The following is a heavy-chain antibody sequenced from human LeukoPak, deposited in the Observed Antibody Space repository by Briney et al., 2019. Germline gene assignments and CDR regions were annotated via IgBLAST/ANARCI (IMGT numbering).Heavy chain of an antibody. CDR2: INPNSGGT. CDR3: ARDRGYSSGWTDY. Sequence: ASVKVSCKASGYTFTGYYLQWVRQAPGQGLEWMGWINPNSGGTNYAQKFRGRVTMTRDTSISTAYMELSRLRADDTAVYYCARDRGYSSGWTDYWGQGTLVTVSS. J-gene: IGHJ4*02. V-gene: IGHV1-2*02. D-gene: IGHD6-19*01. CDR1: GYTFTGYY.